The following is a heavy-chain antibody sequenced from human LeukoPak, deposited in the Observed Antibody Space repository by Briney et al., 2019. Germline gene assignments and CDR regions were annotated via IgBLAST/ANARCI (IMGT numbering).Heavy chain of an antibody. CDR3: ARLWGSGGYYVDSWFDP. J-gene: IGHJ5*02. CDR1: GYSFTSYW. CDR2: IYPGDSDT. V-gene: IGHV5-51*01. Sequence: GESLKISCKGSGYSFTSYWIGWVRQMLGKGLGWMGIIYPGDSDTRYRPSFQGQVTISVDKSISTAYLQWSSLKASDTAMYYCARLWGSGGYYVDSWFDPWGQGTLVTVSS. D-gene: IGHD1-26*01.